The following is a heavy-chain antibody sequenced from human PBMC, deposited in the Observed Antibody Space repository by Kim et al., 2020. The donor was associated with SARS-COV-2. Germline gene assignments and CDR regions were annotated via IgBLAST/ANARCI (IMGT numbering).Heavy chain of an antibody. D-gene: IGHD2-2*01. J-gene: IGHJ6*02. CDR1: ADTFSNFY. V-gene: IGHV1-46*01. CDR3: TRVGRSTGRSYGMDV. CDR2: INPSGGSA. Sequence: ASVKVSCKATADTFSNFYIHWVRQAPGQGLEWMGIINPSGGSAMYADKFQGRLTMTRDTSTTTVYMHLSSLRSEDTAVYYCTRVGRSTGRSYGMDVWGQGTTVTVSS.